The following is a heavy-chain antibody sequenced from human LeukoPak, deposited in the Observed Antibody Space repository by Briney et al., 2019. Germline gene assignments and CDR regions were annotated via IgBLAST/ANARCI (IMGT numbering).Heavy chain of an antibody. CDR2: IYYSGST. D-gene: IGHD3-9*01. Sequence: PSETLSLTCTLSGGSLTSSNSCSAWRRPPPGEWLGWIGTIYYSGSTSNNPPLKVSPSFYVDSSNNNFSLSLASVTDSGTGLYFFARQGNRSPFDLWGQEILVTVSS. V-gene: IGHV4-39*01. CDR1: GGSLTSSNSC. CDR3: ARQGNRSPFDL. J-gene: IGHJ4*02.